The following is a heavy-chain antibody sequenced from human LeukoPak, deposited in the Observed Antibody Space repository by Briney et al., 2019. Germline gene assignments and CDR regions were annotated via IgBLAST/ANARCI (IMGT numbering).Heavy chain of an antibody. V-gene: IGHV4-34*01. D-gene: IGHD5-18*01. J-gene: IGHJ4*02. CDR3: ARSYSLFDY. CDR1: GGSFSGYY. CDR2: INHSGST. Sequence: SETLSLTCAVYGGSFSGYYWSWIRQPPGKGLEWIGEINHSGSTNYNPSLKSRVTISVDTSKNQFSLKLSSVTAVDTAVYYCARSYSLFDYWGQGTLVTVSS.